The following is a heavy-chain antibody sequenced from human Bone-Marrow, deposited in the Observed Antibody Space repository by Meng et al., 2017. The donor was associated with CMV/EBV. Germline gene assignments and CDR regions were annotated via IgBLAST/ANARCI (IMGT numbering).Heavy chain of an antibody. CDR1: GFTFSSYW. D-gene: IGHD3-3*01. CDR3: AREDTIGGGFWSGYTTTYYYYGMDV. Sequence: GGSLRLSCAASGFTFSSYWMSWVRQAPGKGLDWVANIKQDGSEKYYVDSVKGRFTISRDNAKNSLYLQMNSLRAEDTAVYYCAREDTIGGGFWSGYTTTYYYYGMDVWGQGTTVTVSS. J-gene: IGHJ6*02. V-gene: IGHV3-7*01. CDR2: IKQDGSEK.